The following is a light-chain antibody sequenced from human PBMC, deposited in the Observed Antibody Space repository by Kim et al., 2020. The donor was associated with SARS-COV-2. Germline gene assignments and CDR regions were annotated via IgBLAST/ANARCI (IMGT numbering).Light chain of an antibody. CDR2: SAS. Sequence: DIQLTQSPSFLSASVGDRVTITCRASQDIGSHLAWYQQKPGKAPYLLIYSASTLQSGVPSRFIGSGSGAGFTLTITTLQPEDFATYYCQRLNSYPRTFGQGTKVDIK. CDR3: QRLNSYPRT. J-gene: IGKJ1*01. CDR1: QDIGSH. V-gene: IGKV1-9*01.